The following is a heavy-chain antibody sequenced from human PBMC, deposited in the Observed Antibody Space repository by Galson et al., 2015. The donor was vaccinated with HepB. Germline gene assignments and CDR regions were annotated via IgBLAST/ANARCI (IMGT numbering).Heavy chain of an antibody. J-gene: IGHJ3*02. Sequence: SLRLSCAASGFTFSSYAMHWVRQAPGKGLEWVAVISYDGSNKYYADSVKGRFTISRDNSKNTLYLQMNSLRAEDTAVYYCAAPATVTRLAFDIWGQGTMVTVSS. CDR3: AAPATVTRLAFDI. V-gene: IGHV3-30*04. CDR1: GFTFSSYA. D-gene: IGHD4-17*01. CDR2: ISYDGSNK.